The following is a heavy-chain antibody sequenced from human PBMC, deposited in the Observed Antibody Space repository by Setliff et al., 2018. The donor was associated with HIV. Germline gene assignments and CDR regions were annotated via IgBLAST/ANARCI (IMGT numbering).Heavy chain of an antibody. D-gene: IGHD3-16*02. V-gene: IGHV4-39*01. Sequence: PSETLSLTCTVPGGSISSSNYYWGWLRQPPGKGLEWIGSIYYSGNTYYNPSLKSRVTISVDTSKNQFSLKLSSVTAADTAVYHCARRVILSYGYYFDYWGQGTLVTVSS. CDR1: GGSISSSNYY. J-gene: IGHJ4*02. CDR3: ARRVILSYGYYFDY. CDR2: IYYSGNT.